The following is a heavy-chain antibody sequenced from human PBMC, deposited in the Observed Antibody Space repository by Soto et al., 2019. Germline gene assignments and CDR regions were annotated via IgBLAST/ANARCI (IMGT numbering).Heavy chain of an antibody. Sequence: SVKVSCKASGSTLSSYAIGWVRQAPGQGLEWMGGIIPSFGTANYAQKFQGRVTITADKSTGTAYMELSSLRSEDTAVYYCAKSPGMYYYDSSGYYHYDYWGQGTLVTVSS. CDR3: AKSPGMYYYDSSGYYHYDY. J-gene: IGHJ4*02. CDR2: IIPSFGTA. CDR1: GSTLSSYA. V-gene: IGHV1-69*06. D-gene: IGHD3-22*01.